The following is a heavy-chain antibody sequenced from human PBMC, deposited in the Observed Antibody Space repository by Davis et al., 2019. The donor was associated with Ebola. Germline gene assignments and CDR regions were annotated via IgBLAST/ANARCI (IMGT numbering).Heavy chain of an antibody. D-gene: IGHD3-9*01. CDR2: IKQDGSEK. CDR3: ANGNVDWVARYYYGMDV. Sequence: PGGSLRLSCAASGFTFSSYWMSWVRQAPGKGLEWVANIKQDGSEKYYVDSVKGRFTISRDNAKNSLYLQMNSLRTEDTAVYYCANGNVDWVARYYYGMDVWGQGTTVTVSS. J-gene: IGHJ6*02. V-gene: IGHV3-7*01. CDR1: GFTFSSYW.